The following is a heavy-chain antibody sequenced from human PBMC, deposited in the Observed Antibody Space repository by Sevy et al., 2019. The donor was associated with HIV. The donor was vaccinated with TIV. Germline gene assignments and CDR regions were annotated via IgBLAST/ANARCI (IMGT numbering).Heavy chain of an antibody. Sequence: SETLSLTCAVYGGSFSGYYWSWIRQPPGKGLEWIGEINHSGSTNYNPSLKSRVTISVDTSKNQFSLKLSSVTAADTAVYYCARVEWEQQRVRGNWFDPWGQGTLVTVSS. J-gene: IGHJ5*02. CDR2: INHSGST. CDR3: ARVEWEQQRVRGNWFDP. CDR1: GGSFSGYY. V-gene: IGHV4-34*01. D-gene: IGHD6-13*01.